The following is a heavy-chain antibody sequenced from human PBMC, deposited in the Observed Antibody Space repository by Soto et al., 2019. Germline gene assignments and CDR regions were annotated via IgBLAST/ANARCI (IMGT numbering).Heavy chain of an antibody. CDR1: GFTFSSYG. CDR2: ISYDGSNK. Sequence: GGSLRLSCAASGFTFSSYGMHWVRQAPGKGLEWVAVISYDGSNKYYADSVKGRFTISRDNSKNTLYLQMNSLRAEDTAVYYCAKDLPPHRGGSCCDFDYWGQGTLVTVSS. CDR3: AKDLPPHRGGSCCDFDY. V-gene: IGHV3-30*18. J-gene: IGHJ4*02. D-gene: IGHD2-15*01.